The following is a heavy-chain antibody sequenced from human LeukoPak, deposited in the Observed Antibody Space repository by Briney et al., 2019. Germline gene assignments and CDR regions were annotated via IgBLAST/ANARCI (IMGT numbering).Heavy chain of an antibody. V-gene: IGHV4-38-2*02. D-gene: IGHD6-13*01. CDR1: GYSISSGYY. CDR3: ARDRAAGMDVGSYYYYMDV. Sequence: PSETLSLTCTVSGYSISSGYYWGWIRQPPGKGLEWIGSIYHSGSTYYNPSLKSRVTISVDTSKNQFSLKLSSVTAADTAVYYCARDRAAGMDVGSYYYYMDVWGKGTTVTVSS. J-gene: IGHJ6*03. CDR2: IYHSGST.